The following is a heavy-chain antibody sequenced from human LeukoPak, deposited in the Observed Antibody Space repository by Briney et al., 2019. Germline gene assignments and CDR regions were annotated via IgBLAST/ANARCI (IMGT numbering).Heavy chain of an antibody. CDR1: GFTVSSYA. CDR3: AKLGYCSRTSCYGAYYYYMDV. Sequence: PWGSLRLSCAASGFTVSSYAMSWVRQAPGKGLEWVSAIRGSGGSTYYADCGKGRFTISRDNSKNTLYLQMNSPRAEDTAVYYCAKLGYCSRTSCYGAYYYYMDVWGKGTTVTVSS. CDR2: IRGSGGST. D-gene: IGHD2-2*01. J-gene: IGHJ6*03. V-gene: IGHV3-23*01.